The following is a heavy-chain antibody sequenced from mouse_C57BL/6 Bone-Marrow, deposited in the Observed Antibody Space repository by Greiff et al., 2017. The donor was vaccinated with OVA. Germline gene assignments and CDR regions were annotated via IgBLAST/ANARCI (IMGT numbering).Heavy chain of an antibody. CDR1: GYAFSSSW. Sequence: VQLQQSGPELVKPGASVKISCKASGYAFSSSWMNWVKQGPGKGLEWIGRIYPGDGDTNYNGKFKGKTTLTADKSSSTAYMQLSSLTSEDSAVYFCARSRDYEAMDYWGQGTSVTVSS. CDR3: ARSRDYEAMDY. CDR2: IYPGDGDT. J-gene: IGHJ4*01. V-gene: IGHV1-82*01.